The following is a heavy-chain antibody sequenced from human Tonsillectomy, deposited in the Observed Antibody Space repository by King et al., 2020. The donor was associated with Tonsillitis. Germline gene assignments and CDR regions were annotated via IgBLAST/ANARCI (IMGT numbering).Heavy chain of an antibody. CDR3: AAPKGSLVGATASLDY. V-gene: IGHV1-58*02. CDR2: IVVGVGKP. D-gene: IGHD1-26*01. J-gene: IGHJ4*02. CDR1: GFTFTSSS. Sequence: QLVQSGPEVKKPGTAVKVSCKASGFTFTSSSMQWVRQARGQRLALIGWIVVGVGKPNYAQKFQKRVTITRDMSPSTAYRVLSSLRAEDTAVYYCAAPKGSLVGATASLDYWGQGTLVTVSS.